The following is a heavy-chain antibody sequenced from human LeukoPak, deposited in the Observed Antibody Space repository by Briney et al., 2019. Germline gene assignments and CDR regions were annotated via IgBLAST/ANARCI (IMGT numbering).Heavy chain of an antibody. CDR1: GGSISSTSYH. Sequence: NTSETLSLTCTVSGGSISSTSYHWAWIRQPPGKGLEWIATVYYAGSAYYNPSLKSRVTISVDTSKSQFSLKLSSVTTADTALYYCARSEERDGYNPDYWGQGTLVTVSS. D-gene: IGHD5-24*01. J-gene: IGHJ4*02. CDR2: VYYAGSA. CDR3: ARSEERDGYNPDY. V-gene: IGHV4-39*01.